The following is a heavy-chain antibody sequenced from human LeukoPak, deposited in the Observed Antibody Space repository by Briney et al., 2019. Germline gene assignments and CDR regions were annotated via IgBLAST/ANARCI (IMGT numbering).Heavy chain of an antibody. J-gene: IGHJ3*02. CDR3: AREGYGSGSYYETAFDI. V-gene: IGHV3-48*04. D-gene: IGHD3-10*01. CDR1: GFIFSSYG. CDR2: ISSSGSTI. Sequence: GSLRLSCAASGFIFSSYGMHWVRQAPGKGLEWVSYISSSGSTIYYADSVKGRFTISRDNAKNSLYLQMNSLRAEDTAVYYCAREGYGSGSYYETAFDIWGQGTMVTVSS.